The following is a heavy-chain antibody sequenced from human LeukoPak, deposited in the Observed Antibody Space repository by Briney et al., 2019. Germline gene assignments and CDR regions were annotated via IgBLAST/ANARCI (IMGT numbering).Heavy chain of an antibody. CDR2: INPDGSQK. V-gene: IGHV3-7*01. CDR1: GFGFSRSW. D-gene: IGHD5-24*01. CDR3: AAWTDRGYNF. Sequence: GESLRLSCAASGFGFSRSWMNWVRQAPGKGLEWVANINPDGSQKRFVDSVMGRFTMSRDNAKNSLYLQMNSLRSEDTAVFYCAAWTDRGYNFWGQGTLVTVSS. J-gene: IGHJ4*02.